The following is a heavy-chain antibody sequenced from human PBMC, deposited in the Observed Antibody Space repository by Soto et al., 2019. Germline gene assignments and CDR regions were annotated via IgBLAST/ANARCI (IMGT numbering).Heavy chain of an antibody. CDR3: AKSPDFFRSSANCYRYYFDD. J-gene: IGHJ4*02. D-gene: IGHD2-2*02. CDR2: ISHDGSDK. CDR1: GFPFGDFG. Sequence: XGALRLACAASGFPFGDFGMHWLRQAPGKGLEWVAVISHDGSDKFYADSVKARFTISRDNSKNTLYLQMSGLRGEDTAVYYCAKSPDFFRSSANCYRYYFDDWSQGTLVTVSS. V-gene: IGHV3-30*18.